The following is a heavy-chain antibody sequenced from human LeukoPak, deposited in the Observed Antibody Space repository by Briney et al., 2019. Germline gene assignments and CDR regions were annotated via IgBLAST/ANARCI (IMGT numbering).Heavy chain of an antibody. CDR3: ARDLDPFVVVTAPFDY. Sequence: SVKVSCKASGGTFSSYAIIWVRQAPGQGLEWMGRIIPILGITNYAQKFQGRVTITADKSTSTAYMELSSLRSEDTAVYYCARDLDPFVVVTAPFDYWGQGTLVTVSS. CDR2: IIPILGIT. J-gene: IGHJ4*02. D-gene: IGHD2-21*02. CDR1: GGTFSSYA. V-gene: IGHV1-69*04.